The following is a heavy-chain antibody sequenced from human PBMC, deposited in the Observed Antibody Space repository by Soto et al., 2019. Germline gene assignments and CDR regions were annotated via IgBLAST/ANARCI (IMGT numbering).Heavy chain of an antibody. CDR2: ISGSGAST. CDR1: GFTFSSFA. J-gene: IGHJ4*02. Sequence: GGSLRLSCAVSGFTFSSFAMTWVRQAPGKGLEWVSGISGSGASTYYADADSVKGRFTISRDNSKNTLYLQMNSLRAEDTAVYYCAKDIYVSGNPYWGQGTLVTVSS. V-gene: IGHV3-23*01. D-gene: IGHD3-10*01. CDR3: AKDIYVSGNPY.